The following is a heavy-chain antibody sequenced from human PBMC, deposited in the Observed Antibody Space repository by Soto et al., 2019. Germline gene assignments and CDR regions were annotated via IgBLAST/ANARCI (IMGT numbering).Heavy chain of an antibody. Sequence: GGSLRLSCAASGFTFSSYGMHWVRQAPGKGLEWVAVISYDGSNKYYADSVKGRFTISRDNSKNTLYLQMNSLRAEDTAVYYCAKRNDYVWGSYRSNWFDPWGQGTLVTVSS. V-gene: IGHV3-30*18. J-gene: IGHJ5*02. D-gene: IGHD3-16*02. CDR2: ISYDGSNK. CDR3: AKRNDYVWGSYRSNWFDP. CDR1: GFTFSSYG.